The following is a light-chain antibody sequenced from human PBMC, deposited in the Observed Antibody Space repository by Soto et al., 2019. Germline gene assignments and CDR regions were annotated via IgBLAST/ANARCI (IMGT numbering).Light chain of an antibody. CDR2: AAS. Sequence: DIQMTQSPSSLSASVGDSVTFTCRTSQTISTYLNWYQKKPGKAPALLIYAASTVLSGVPSRFSGSGSGTNFSLTITSLHHDDFDSYYCQQNFSTPHTFGQGTKVDIK. J-gene: IGKJ2*01. CDR3: QQNFSTPHT. CDR1: QTISTY. V-gene: IGKV1-39*01.